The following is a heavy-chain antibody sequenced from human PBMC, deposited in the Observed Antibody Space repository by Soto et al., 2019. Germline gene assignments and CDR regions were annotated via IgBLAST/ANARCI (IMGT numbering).Heavy chain of an antibody. V-gene: IGHV1-46*01. CDR3: ANSVNSAMACDY. D-gene: IGHD5-18*01. J-gene: IGHJ4*02. Sequence: QVQLVQSGAEVKTPGASVKLSCKASVYTFTHYYIHWVRQAPGQGLEWMGIINPNGGSTTYAQKFRAGVTMTRDTSTSTVFMEMRNLRSDDSSVYSCANSVNSAMACDYWGQGTLVTVS. CDR2: INPNGGST. CDR1: VYTFTHYY.